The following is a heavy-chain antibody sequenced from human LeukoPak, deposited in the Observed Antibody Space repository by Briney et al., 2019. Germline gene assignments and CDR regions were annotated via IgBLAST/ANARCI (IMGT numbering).Heavy chain of an antibody. D-gene: IGHD3-16*02. CDR1: GFTVSSNY. Sequence: RGSLRLSCAASGFTVSSNYMSWVRQAPGKGLEWVSVIYSGGSTYYADSVKGRFTISRDNSKNTLYLQMNSLRAEDTAVYYCARDRRATFGGVIVLNWFDPWGQGTLVTVSS. CDR3: ARDRRATFGGVIVLNWFDP. V-gene: IGHV3-66*01. CDR2: IYSGGST. J-gene: IGHJ5*02.